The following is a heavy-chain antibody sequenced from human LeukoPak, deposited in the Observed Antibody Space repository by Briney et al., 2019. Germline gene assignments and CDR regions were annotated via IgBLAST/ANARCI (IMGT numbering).Heavy chain of an antibody. CDR1: GFTFSNYW. Sequence: HPGGSLRLSCAGPGFTFSNYWMSWVRQAPGKGPEWVANIKQDGREKHYVDSVKGRFTISRDNAKSSLYLQMNSLRAEDTAVYYCTRDEAAATNWGQGTLVTVSS. CDR3: TRDEAAATN. CDR2: IKQDGREK. J-gene: IGHJ4*02. V-gene: IGHV3-7*01. D-gene: IGHD6-13*01.